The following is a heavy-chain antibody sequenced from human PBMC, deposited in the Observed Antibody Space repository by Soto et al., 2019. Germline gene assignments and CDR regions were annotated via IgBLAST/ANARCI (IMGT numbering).Heavy chain of an antibody. CDR2: ISYDGSNK. J-gene: IGHJ4*02. Sequence: QVQLVESGGGVVQPGRSLRLSCAASGFTFSSYGMHWVRQAPGKGREWVAVISYDGSNKYYADSVKGRFTISRDNSKNTLYLQMNSLRAEDTAVYYCAKDDGWELLLFDYWGQGTLVTVSS. CDR3: AKDDGWELLLFDY. D-gene: IGHD1-26*01. CDR1: GFTFSSYG. V-gene: IGHV3-30*18.